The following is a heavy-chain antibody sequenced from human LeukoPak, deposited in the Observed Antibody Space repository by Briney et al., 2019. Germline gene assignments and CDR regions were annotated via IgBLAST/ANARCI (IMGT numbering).Heavy chain of an antibody. CDR3: AKGREQQLDEAYYFDY. CDR2: ISGSGGST. CDR1: GFTFSSYA. Sequence: GGSLRLSCAASGFTFSSYAMSWVRQAPGKGLEWVSAISGSGGSTYYADSVKGRFTISRDNSKNTLYLQRNSLRAEDTAVYYCAKGREQQLDEAYYFDYWGQGTLVTVSS. D-gene: IGHD6-13*01. J-gene: IGHJ4*02. V-gene: IGHV3-23*01.